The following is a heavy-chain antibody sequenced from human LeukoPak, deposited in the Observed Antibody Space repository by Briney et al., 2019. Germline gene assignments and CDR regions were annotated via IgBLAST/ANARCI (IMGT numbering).Heavy chain of an antibody. CDR1: GFSFDDYG. J-gene: IGHJ6*03. CDR2: ISWSGGGT. V-gene: IGHV3-20*01. Sequence: GGSLRLSCATSGFSFDDYGITWVRQIPGKGLEWVSGISWSGGGTGYADSVKGRFAISGDNAKNSVYLQMNSLRAEDTAIYHCARASPRQYRGRRIFSFCYMDVWGEGTTVTVSS. CDR3: ARASPRQYRGRRIFSFCYMDV. D-gene: IGHD1-14*01.